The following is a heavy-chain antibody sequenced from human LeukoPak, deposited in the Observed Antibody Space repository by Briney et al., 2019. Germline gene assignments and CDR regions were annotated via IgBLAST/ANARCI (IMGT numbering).Heavy chain of an antibody. D-gene: IGHD6-19*01. CDR2: ISSSGSTI. J-gene: IGHJ4*02. CDR3: ARDQSDSSGWYYFDY. CDR1: GFTFSDYY. V-gene: IGHV3-11*04. Sequence: VGSLRLSCAASGFTFSDYYMSWIRQAPGKGLEWVSYISSSGSTIYYADSVKGRFTISRDNAKNSLYLQMNSLRAEDTAVYYCARDQSDSSGWYYFDYWGQGTLVTVSS.